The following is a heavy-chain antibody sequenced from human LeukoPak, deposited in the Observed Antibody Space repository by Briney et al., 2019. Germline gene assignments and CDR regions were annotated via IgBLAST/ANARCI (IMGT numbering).Heavy chain of an antibody. CDR3: ARNRNGLDP. V-gene: IGHV1-8*01. Sequence: KFPGRVTMTRDTSISTAYMELSSLTSEDTAVYYCARNRNGLDPWGQGTLVTVSS. J-gene: IGHJ5*02. D-gene: IGHD2-8*01.